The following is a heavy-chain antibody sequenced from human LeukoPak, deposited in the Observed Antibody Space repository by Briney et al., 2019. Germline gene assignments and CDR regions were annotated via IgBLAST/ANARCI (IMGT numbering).Heavy chain of an antibody. CDR1: GFTFSSYA. CDR3: ARSEPSYYYDSSGYGDY. CDR2: ISYDGSNK. J-gene: IGHJ4*02. D-gene: IGHD3-22*01. Sequence: GGSLRLSCAASGFTFSSYAMHWVRQAPGKGLEWVAVISYDGSNKYYADSVKGRFTISRDNSKNTLYLQMNSLRAEDTAVYYCARSEPSYYYDSSGYGDYWGQGTLVTVSS. V-gene: IGHV3-30-3*01.